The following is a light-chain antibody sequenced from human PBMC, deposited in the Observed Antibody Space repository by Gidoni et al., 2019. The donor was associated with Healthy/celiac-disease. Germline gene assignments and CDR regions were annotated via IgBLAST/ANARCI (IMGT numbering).Light chain of an antibody. Sequence: DIQMTQSPSTLSASVGDRVPITCRDSQSISSWLAWYQQKPGKAPKLLIYKASSLESVVPSRFGGSGSGTEFTLTISSLQPDDFATYYCQQYNSYPWTFGQGTKVEIK. V-gene: IGKV1-5*03. CDR1: QSISSW. CDR3: QQYNSYPWT. J-gene: IGKJ1*01. CDR2: KAS.